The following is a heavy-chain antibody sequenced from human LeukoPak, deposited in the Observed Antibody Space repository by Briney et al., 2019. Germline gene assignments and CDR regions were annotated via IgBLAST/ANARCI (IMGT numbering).Heavy chain of an antibody. CDR1: GYTFTGYY. CDR2: INPNSGGT. V-gene: IGHV1-2*06. CDR3: ARGFGFDCGGDCYSDY. J-gene: IGHJ4*02. D-gene: IGHD2-21*01. Sequence: ASVKVSCKASGYTFTGYYMHWVRQAPGQGLEWMGRINPNSGGTNYAQKFQGRVTMTRDTSISTAYMELRSLRSDDTAVYYCARGFGFDCGGDCYSDYWGQGTLVTVSS.